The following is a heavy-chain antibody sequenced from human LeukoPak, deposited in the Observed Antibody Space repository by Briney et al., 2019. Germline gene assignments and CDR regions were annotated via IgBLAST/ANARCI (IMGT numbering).Heavy chain of an antibody. CDR3: ARTYGDPTRDAFDI. J-gene: IGHJ3*02. CDR2: INHNGNVN. D-gene: IGHD4-17*01. CDR1: GFTFSSYS. Sequence: GGSLRLSCAASGFTFSSYSMNWARHAPGKGLEWVASINHNGNVNYYVDSVKGRFIISRDNAENSLYLQMNSLRAEDTAVYYCARTYGDPTRDAFDIWGQGTMVTVSS. V-gene: IGHV3-7*01.